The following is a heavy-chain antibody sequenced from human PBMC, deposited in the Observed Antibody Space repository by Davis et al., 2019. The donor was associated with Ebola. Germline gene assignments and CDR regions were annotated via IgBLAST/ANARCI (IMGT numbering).Heavy chain of an antibody. CDR1: GFTFRNYA. CDR3: VRAVFHEVLDY. CDR2: VSHRERER. Sequence: PGGSLRLSCAASGFTFRNYAMHWVRQAPGKGLEWVAVVSHRERERFYADSVKGRFTISRDNSENTLYRQMSSLTVDDTAVYYCVRAVFHEVLDYWGQGTPVTVSS. V-gene: IGHV3-30*04. D-gene: IGHD3-3*01. J-gene: IGHJ4*02.